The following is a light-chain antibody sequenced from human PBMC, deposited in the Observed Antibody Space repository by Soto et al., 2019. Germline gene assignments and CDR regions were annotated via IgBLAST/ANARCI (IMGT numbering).Light chain of an antibody. CDR3: QQHNTFWT. V-gene: IGKV1-5*01. J-gene: IGKJ1*01. CDR2: DVS. CDR1: QSISRW. Sequence: DIQMTQSPSTLSASVGDRVTITCRASQSISRWLAWYQQKPGKAPKLLIYDVSNLESGVPSRFSGSGSGTEFTLTISGLQPDDSATYYCQQHNTFWTFGQGTKVDIK.